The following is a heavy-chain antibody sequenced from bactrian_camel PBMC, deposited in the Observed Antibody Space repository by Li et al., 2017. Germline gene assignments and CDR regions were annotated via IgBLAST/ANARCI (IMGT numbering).Heavy chain of an antibody. D-gene: IGHD2*01. CDR2: ISSDGGTT. Sequence: DVQLVESGGDSVEPGGSLRLSCAASGFTFSQNAMSWVRQAPGKGTIWVAGISSDGGTTKYDNSVKGRFTISRDNAKNTVDLQMNSLKPEDTARYYCAKGFYSTADSLGHKVRGQGTQVTVS. V-gene: IGHV3S31*01. CDR1: GFTFSQNA. J-gene: IGHJ4*01.